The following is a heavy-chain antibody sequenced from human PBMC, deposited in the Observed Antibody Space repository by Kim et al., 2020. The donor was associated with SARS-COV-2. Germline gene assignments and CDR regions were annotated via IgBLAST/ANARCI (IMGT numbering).Heavy chain of an antibody. CDR1: GYSFTSYW. D-gene: IGHD3-22*01. CDR3: ARRARTYYYDSRYGMDV. J-gene: IGHJ6*02. CDR2: IDPSDSYT. Sequence: GESLKISCKGSGYSFTSYWISWVRQMPGKGLEWMGRIDPSDSYTNYSPSFQGHVTISADKSISTAYLQWSSLKASDTAMYYCARRARTYYYDSRYGMDVWGQGTTVTVSS. V-gene: IGHV5-10-1*01.